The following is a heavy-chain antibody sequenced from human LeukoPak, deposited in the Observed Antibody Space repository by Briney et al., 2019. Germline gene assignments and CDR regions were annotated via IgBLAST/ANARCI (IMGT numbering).Heavy chain of an antibody. J-gene: IGHJ4*02. CDR2: ISGSGGST. D-gene: IGHD2-2*01. CDR3: AKVGDSRYCSSTSCYAGFSDY. Sequence: PGGSLRLSCAASGFTFSSYGMSWVRQAPGKGLEWVSAISGSGGSTYYADSVKGRFTISRDNSKNTLYLQMNSLRAEDTAVYYCAKVGDSRYCSSTSCYAGFSDYGGQGTLVTVSS. V-gene: IGHV3-23*01. CDR1: GFTFSSYG.